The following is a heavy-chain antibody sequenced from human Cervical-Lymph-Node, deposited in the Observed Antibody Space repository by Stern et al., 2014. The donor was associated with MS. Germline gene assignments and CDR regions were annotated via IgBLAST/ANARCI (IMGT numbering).Heavy chain of an antibody. CDR3: TTLPFTVTTASYIYGMDV. D-gene: IGHD4-17*01. V-gene: IGHV3-74*01. J-gene: IGHJ6*02. CDR1: GFTFRRFW. CDR2: INSDGNTP. Sequence: EVQLVESGGGLVQTGGSLRLSCVASGFTFRRFWMHWVRQAPGQGLGWVSRINSDGNTPNYADSVQGRFTISRANATHTLYLPMNSLRADDSAVYYCTTLPFTVTTASYIYGMDVWGQGTTVTVSS.